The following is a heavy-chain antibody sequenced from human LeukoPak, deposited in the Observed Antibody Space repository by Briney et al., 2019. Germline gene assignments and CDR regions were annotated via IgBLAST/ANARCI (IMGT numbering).Heavy chain of an antibody. V-gene: IGHV5-51*01. CDR3: ARRDPTTVTAFDY. CDR1: GFDFTRDW. CDR2: IFPDDSDT. J-gene: IGHJ4*02. D-gene: IGHD4-17*01. Sequence: GESLKISCRFSGFDFTRDWIGWVRLMPGKGLEGMGIIFPDDSDTRYSPSFQGQVTLSADKSISTAYLQWSSLKASDTAIYYCARRDPTTVTAFDYWGQGTLVTVSS.